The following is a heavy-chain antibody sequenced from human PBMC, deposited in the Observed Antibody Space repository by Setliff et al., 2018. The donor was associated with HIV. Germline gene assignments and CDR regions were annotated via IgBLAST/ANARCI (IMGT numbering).Heavy chain of an antibody. Sequence: GASVKVSCKASGGTFSTYAISWVRQAPGQGLEWMGGIIPIFGTANYAQRLQGRVTLTADESTSTAYMELTSLRSEDTAVYYCARDYFDGSTYPAGDHYYGMGVWGQGTTVTVSS. CDR1: GGTFSTYA. D-gene: IGHD3-22*01. V-gene: IGHV1-69*13. J-gene: IGHJ6*02. CDR2: IIPIFGTA. CDR3: ARDYFDGSTYPAGDHYYGMGV.